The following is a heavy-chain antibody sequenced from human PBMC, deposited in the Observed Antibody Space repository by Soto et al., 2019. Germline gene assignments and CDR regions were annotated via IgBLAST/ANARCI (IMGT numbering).Heavy chain of an antibody. CDR2: INPSSGET. CDR1: GYTFIDCF. D-gene: IGHD2-15*01. CDR3: VRGLKWRDLDY. V-gene: IGHV1-2*02. Sequence: ASVKVSCRASGYTFIDCFIQWVRQDPGQGLEWMGWINPSSGETTYAKKFQGRVTMTRDTSISTAYMDLITLRSDDTAIYSCVRGLKWRDLDYLGQGTPVTVSS. J-gene: IGHJ4*02.